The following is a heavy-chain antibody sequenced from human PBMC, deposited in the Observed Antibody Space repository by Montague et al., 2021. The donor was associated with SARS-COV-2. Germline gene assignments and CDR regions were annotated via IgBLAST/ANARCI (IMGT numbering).Heavy chain of an antibody. J-gene: IGHJ1*01. CDR3: AKDGVIAEYFQH. CDR2: TSWNSGSL. Sequence: SLRLSCAASGFSFDDYAMHWVRQAPGKGLGWVSGTSWNSGSLGYADSVKGRFTISRDNAKNSLYLQMNSLRAEDTALYYCAKDGVIAEYFQHWGQGTLVTVSS. V-gene: IGHV3-9*01. CDR1: GFSFDDYA.